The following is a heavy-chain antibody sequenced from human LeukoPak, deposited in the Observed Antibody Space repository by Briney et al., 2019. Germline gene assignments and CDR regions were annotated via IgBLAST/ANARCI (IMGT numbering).Heavy chain of an antibody. J-gene: IGHJ4*02. D-gene: IGHD3-10*01. CDR2: IYYSGST. CDR1: GGSISSYY. CDR3: GRGGVRGVTLFDF. V-gene: IGHV4-59*01. Sequence: PSETLSLTCTVSGGSISSYYWSWIRQPPGKGLEWIGYIYYSGSTNYNPSLKSRVTISVDTSKNQFSLKLSSVAAADTAVYYCGRGGVRGVTLFDFWGQGTLVSVSS.